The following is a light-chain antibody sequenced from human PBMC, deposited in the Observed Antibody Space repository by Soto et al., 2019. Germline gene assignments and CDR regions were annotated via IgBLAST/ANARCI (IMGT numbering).Light chain of an antibody. CDR3: SSYTTTSTLLV. CDR1: SSDVGGYNY. V-gene: IGLV2-14*01. CDR2: DVS. J-gene: IGLJ3*02. Sequence: QSALTQPASVTGSPGQSITISCTGTSSDVGGYNYVSWYQQHPGKAPKLMIYDVSSRPSGVSNRFSGSKSGNTASLTSSGLQAEDEADYYCSSYTTTSTLLVFGGGTQLTVL.